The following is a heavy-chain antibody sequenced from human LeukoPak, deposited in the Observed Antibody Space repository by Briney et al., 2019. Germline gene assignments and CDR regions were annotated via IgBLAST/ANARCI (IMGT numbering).Heavy chain of an antibody. CDR3: ARRLPLAYCGGDCYSGAFDI. Sequence: SETLSLTCTVSGGSISSYCWSWIRQPPGEGREWIGYIYYSGSTNYNRSLTSRVTISVDMSKNQSSLKLSSVTAADTAVSYCARRLPLAYCGGDCYSGAFDIWGQGTMVTVSS. D-gene: IGHD2-21*02. CDR1: GGSISSYC. J-gene: IGHJ3*02. V-gene: IGHV4-59*01. CDR2: IYYSGST.